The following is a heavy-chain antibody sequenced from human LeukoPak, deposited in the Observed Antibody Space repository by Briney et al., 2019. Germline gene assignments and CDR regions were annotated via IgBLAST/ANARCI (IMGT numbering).Heavy chain of an antibody. Sequence: GGSLRLSCAASGFTFSDAWMSWVRQAPGKGLEWVARIKSKTDGGTTDYAAPVKARFTISRDDSKNTLYLQMSSLKTEDTAVYYCTTGEWSPPPYWGQGTLVTVSS. CDR2: IKSKTDGGTT. V-gene: IGHV3-15*01. J-gene: IGHJ4*02. CDR1: GFTFSDAW. D-gene: IGHD1-26*01. CDR3: TTGEWSPPPY.